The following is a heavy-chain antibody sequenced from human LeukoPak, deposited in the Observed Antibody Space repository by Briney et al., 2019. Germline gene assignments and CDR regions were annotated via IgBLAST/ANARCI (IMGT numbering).Heavy chain of an antibody. J-gene: IGHJ3*02. V-gene: IGHV3-11*01. CDR1: GLPFSDYY. CDR3: ARHPTMTGAFDI. D-gene: IGHD3-22*01. Sequence: GGSLRLSCAASGLPFSDYYMSWVRPAAGEGVEWVAFVSSAGRTIYYAASVKGRFTISRDNAKKSLYLQMDSLRAEDTAVYYCARHPTMTGAFDIWGQGTMVTVSS. CDR2: VSSAGRTI.